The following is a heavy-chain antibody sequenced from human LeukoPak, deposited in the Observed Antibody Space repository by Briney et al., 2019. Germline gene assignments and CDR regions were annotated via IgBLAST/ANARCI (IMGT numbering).Heavy chain of an antibody. J-gene: IGHJ5*02. D-gene: IGHD3-3*01. CDR3: ARDGYYDFWSGYYYSNWFDP. CDR2: IYYSGST. CDR1: GGSISSSSYY. V-gene: IGHV4-39*02. Sequence: SETLSLTCTVSGGSISSSSYYWGWIRLPPGKGLEWIGSIYYSGSTYYDPSLKSRVTISVDTSKNQFSLKLSSVTAADTAVYYCARDGYYDFWSGYYYSNWFDPWGQGTLVTVSS.